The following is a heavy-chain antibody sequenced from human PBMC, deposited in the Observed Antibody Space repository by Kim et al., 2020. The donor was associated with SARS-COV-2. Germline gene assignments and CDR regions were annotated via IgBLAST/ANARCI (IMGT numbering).Heavy chain of an antibody. J-gene: IGHJ4*02. Sequence: GSLRLSCAASGFTFSSYWMSWVRQAPGKGLEWVANIKQDGSEKYYVDSVKGRFTISRDNTKNSLYLQMNSLRAEDTAVYYCARADGYNFWQGRNFDYWGQGTLVTVSS. D-gene: IGHD3-3*01. CDR1: GFTFSSYW. V-gene: IGHV3-7*04. CDR2: IKQDGSEK. CDR3: ARADGYNFWQGRNFDY.